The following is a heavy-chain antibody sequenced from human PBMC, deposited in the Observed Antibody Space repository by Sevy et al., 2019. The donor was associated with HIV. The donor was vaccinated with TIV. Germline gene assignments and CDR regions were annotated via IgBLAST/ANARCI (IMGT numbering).Heavy chain of an antibody. D-gene: IGHD5-12*01. J-gene: IGHJ6*02. CDR2: IKQDGSEK. V-gene: IGHV3-7*01. CDR3: ARDRDHSSGFGMDV. Sequence: GGSLRLSCAASGFSFSRYWMTWVGQAPGKGLEWVANIKQDGSEKYYMDSVKGRFTISRDNAKKSLFLQMNSLRAEDTAVYYCARDRDHSSGFGMDVWGQGTTVTVSS. CDR1: GFSFSRYW.